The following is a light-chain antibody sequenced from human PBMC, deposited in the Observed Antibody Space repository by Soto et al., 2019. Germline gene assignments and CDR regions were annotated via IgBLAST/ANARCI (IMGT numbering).Light chain of an antibody. J-gene: IGKJ2*01. CDR1: QSVSSN. Sequence: EIVMTQSPATLSVSPGERDTLSCRASQSVSSNLAWYQQKPGQAPRLLIYGASTRATGIPARFSGSGSGTEFTLTISRLQSEDFAVYYCQQYNNWPQTFGRGTKLEIK. CDR3: QQYNNWPQT. V-gene: IGKV3-15*01. CDR2: GAS.